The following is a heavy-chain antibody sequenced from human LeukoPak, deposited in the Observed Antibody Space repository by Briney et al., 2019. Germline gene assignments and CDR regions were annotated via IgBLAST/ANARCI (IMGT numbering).Heavy chain of an antibody. V-gene: IGHV3-23*01. CDR1: GFTFSSYA. J-gene: IGHJ6*02. CDR3: AKGGTYYYYGMDV. CDR2: ISGSGGST. Sequence: PGGSLRLSCAASGFTFSSYAMSWVRQAPGKGLEWVPAISGSGGSTYYADSVKGRFTISRDNSKNTLYLQMNSLRAEDTAVYYCAKGGTYYYYGMDVWGQGTTVTVSS. D-gene: IGHD1/OR15-1a*01.